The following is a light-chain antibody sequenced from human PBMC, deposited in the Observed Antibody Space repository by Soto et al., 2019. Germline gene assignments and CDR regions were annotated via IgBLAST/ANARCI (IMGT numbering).Light chain of an antibody. J-gene: IGKJ1*01. Sequence: IQMTQSPSTLSQSIGDRVTITCRASRSISDWLAWYQQKPGEAPKLLIFDASNLKSGVPSRFSGSGSGTEFTLTISSLQPDDAATYYCLQYDNHSWTFXQGTKVDIK. CDR2: DAS. V-gene: IGKV1-5*01. CDR3: LQYDNHSWT. CDR1: RSISDW.